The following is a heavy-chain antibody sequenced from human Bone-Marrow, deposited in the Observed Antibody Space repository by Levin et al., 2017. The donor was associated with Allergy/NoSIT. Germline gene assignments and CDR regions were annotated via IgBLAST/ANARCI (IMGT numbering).Heavy chain of an antibody. CDR3: AKTRGTGDYGSMGFQH. J-gene: IGHJ1*01. CDR2: IDQDGYQT. V-gene: IGHV3-7*03. Sequence: SCAASGFSFSDNWMSWVRQAPGKGLEWVANIDQDGYQTLYVDSVKGRFTVSRDNAKKSLYLQMNSLRAEDTAVYYCAKTRGTGDYGSMGFQHWGQGSLVTVST. D-gene: IGHD4/OR15-4a*01. CDR1: GFSFSDNW.